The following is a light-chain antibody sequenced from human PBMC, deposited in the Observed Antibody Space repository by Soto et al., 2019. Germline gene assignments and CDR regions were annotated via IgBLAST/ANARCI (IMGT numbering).Light chain of an antibody. V-gene: IGKV3-15*01. CDR2: GAS. J-gene: IGKJ1*01. CDR3: QQSYITTWT. Sequence: ILMTQSPATLSVSPWERATLSCRASQRIXRNLDWFQQKPGQAPRVLXVGASNRATGIPARLSGSGSGTEFTLAISGLQPEYFATYYCQQSYITTWTFGQGTKVDIK. CDR1: QRIXRN.